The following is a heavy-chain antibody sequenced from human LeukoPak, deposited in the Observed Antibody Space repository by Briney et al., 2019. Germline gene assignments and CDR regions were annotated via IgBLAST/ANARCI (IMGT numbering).Heavy chain of an antibody. D-gene: IGHD6-13*01. CDR3: GWGSSLIDC. Sequence: PGGSLRLSCAASGFTFSDYSMNWVRQAPGKGLEWVSDLSSRSSTKYYADSVKGRFTISRNNAKNSLYLQMNSLRADDTAICYCGWGSSLIDCWGKGTLVTVSS. V-gene: IGHV3-48*01. J-gene: IGHJ4*02. CDR2: LSSRSSTK. CDR1: GFTFSDYS.